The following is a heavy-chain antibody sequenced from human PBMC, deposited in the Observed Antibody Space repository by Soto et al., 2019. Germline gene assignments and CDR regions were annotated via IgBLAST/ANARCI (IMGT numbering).Heavy chain of an antibody. CDR2: ISSNGENT. J-gene: IGHJ4*01. CDR1: RFTSGYHA. D-gene: IGHD6-13*01. Sequence: ESLRLSCAASRFTSGYHAMNWVRQAPGKGLEWVSTISSNGENTHYADSVKGRLIISSDNSSNTVALQMNSLRVDDTAIYSCVYWVSAHFDSWRQRSLVPVSS. V-gene: IGHV3-23*01. CDR3: VYWVSAHFDS.